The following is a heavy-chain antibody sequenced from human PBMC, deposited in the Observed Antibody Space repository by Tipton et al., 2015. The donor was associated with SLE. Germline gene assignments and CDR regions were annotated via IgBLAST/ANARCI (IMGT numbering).Heavy chain of an antibody. CDR1: GFTVSSNY. CDR2: ISSGAGTI. V-gene: IGHV3-11*04. CDR3: AREPSNGLFSDYFDY. Sequence: SLRLSCAASGFTVSSNYMSWVRQAPGKGLEWISYISSGAGTIYYADSVKGRFTISRDNTKNSLYLQMDSLRAEDTAFYYCAREPSNGLFSDYFDYWGQGTLVTVSS. D-gene: IGHD3-16*01. J-gene: IGHJ4*02.